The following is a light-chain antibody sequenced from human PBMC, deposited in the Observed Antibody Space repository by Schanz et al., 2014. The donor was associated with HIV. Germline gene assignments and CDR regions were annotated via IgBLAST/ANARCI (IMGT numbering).Light chain of an antibody. V-gene: IGKV3D-7*01. CDR1: QSVSSSY. J-gene: IGKJ4*01. CDR2: GAS. Sequence: EIVMTQSPATLSLSPGERATLSCRASQSVSSSYLSWYQQKPGQAPRLLIYGASTRATGIPARFSGSGSGTDFTLTISSLQPEDFAVYYCQQDYNSRAFGGGTKVEIK. CDR3: QQDYNSRA.